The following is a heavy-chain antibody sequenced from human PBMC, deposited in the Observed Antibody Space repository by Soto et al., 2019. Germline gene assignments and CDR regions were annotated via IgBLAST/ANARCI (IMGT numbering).Heavy chain of an antibody. V-gene: IGHV5-10-1*01. J-gene: IGHJ6*02. CDR1: GYSFTSYW. Sequence: LGESLKISCKGSGYSFTSYWISWVRQMPGKGLEWMGRIDPSDSYTNYSPSFQGHVTISADKSISTAYLQWSSLKASDTAMYYCAGRPVYGDYYGGYYYYGMDVWGQGTTVTVSS. CDR2: IDPSDSYT. CDR3: AGRPVYGDYYGGYYYYGMDV. D-gene: IGHD4-17*01.